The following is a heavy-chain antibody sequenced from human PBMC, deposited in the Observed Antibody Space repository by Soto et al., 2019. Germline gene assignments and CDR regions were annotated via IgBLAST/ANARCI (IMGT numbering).Heavy chain of an antibody. V-gene: IGHV3-30*18. D-gene: IGHD1-1*01. Sequence: QVQLVESGGGVVQPGRSLRLSCAASGFTFSNYGMHWVRQAPGKGLEGVIVKGRFTISRDNSKNTLYLQMNSLRTEDTAMYYCAKEGPITNWYFDYWGQGTLVTVSS. J-gene: IGHJ4*02. CDR3: AKEGPITNWYFDY. CDR1: GFTFSNYG.